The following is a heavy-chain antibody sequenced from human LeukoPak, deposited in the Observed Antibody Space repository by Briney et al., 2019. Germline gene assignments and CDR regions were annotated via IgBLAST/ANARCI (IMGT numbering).Heavy chain of an antibody. CDR3: ARGHGDGDNYRGYYFDS. Sequence: SETLTLTWTVSGGSISSGGCQSSWIRQHPGKGLEWFGYIYYSGSTYYNPSLKSRATISVDTSKNQFSLNLSSVTAADTAVYYCARGHGDGDNYRGYYFDSWGQGTLVTVSS. D-gene: IGHD5-24*01. V-gene: IGHV4-31*02. J-gene: IGHJ4*02. CDR2: IYYSGST. CDR1: GGSISSGGCQ.